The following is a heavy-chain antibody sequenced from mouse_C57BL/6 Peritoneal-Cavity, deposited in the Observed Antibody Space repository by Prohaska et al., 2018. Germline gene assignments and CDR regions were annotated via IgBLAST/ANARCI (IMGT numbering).Heavy chain of an antibody. D-gene: IGHD2-3*01. Sequence: QVQLQQSGAELVRPGASVTLSCKASGYTFTDYEMHWVKQTPLHGLEWIGAIDPETGGTSYNQKFKGKAILTADKSSSTAYMELRSLTSEDSAVYYCTRGDGYYFYAMDYCGQGNSVTVSS. V-gene: IGHV1-15*01. J-gene: IGHJ4*01. CDR2: IDPETGGT. CDR3: TRGDGYYFYAMDY. CDR1: GYTFTDYE.